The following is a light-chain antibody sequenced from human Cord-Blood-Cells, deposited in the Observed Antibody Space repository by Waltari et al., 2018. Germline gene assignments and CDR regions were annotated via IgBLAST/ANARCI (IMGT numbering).Light chain of an antibody. CDR1: SSADRGLNY. Sequence: SALSQPAPISASPGPSMTTSSTGPSSADRGLNYVPWYQQHPGKAPKLMIYEVSNRPSGVSNRFSGSKSGNTASLTISGLQAEDEADYYCSSYTSSSTYVFGTGTKVTVL. CDR3: SSYTSSSTYV. V-gene: IGLV2-14*01. CDR2: EVS. J-gene: IGLJ1*01.